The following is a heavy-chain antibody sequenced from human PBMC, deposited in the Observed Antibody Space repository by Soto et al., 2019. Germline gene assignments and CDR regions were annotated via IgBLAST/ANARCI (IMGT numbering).Heavy chain of an antibody. J-gene: IGHJ4*02. Sequence: GGSLRLSCAASGFTFSSYAMHWVRQAPGKGLEWVAVISYDGSNKYYADSVKGRFTISRDNSKNTLYLQMNSLRAEDTAVYYCARDKYSSGWYIFSYWGQGTLVTVSS. CDR2: ISYDGSNK. D-gene: IGHD6-19*01. CDR1: GFTFSSYA. CDR3: ARDKYSSGWYIFSY. V-gene: IGHV3-30-3*01.